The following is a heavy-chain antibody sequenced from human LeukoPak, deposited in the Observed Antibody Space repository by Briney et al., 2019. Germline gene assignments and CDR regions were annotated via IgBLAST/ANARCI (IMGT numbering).Heavy chain of an antibody. CDR2: ISNNGRST. CDR1: GFTFSSYA. D-gene: IGHD2-8*01. Sequence: GGSLRLSCAASGFTFSSYAMHWVRQTPGKGLEYVSAISNNGRSTYYANSVKGRFTISRDNSKNTLYLQMGSLRAEDMAVYYCARVFGGHTNGYDYWGQGTLVTVSS. J-gene: IGHJ4*02. CDR3: ARVFGGHTNGYDY. V-gene: IGHV3-64*01.